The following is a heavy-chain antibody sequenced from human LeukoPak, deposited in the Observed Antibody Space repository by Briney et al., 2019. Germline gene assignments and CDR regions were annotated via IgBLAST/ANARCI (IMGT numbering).Heavy chain of an antibody. CDR3: AKDGSREQLVSRGKYFDY. D-gene: IGHD6-13*01. J-gene: IGHJ4*02. V-gene: IGHV3-30*02. Sequence: AGGSLRLSCAASGFTFSTYGMHWVRQAPGKGLEWVAFIRFDGSNTYYADSVKGRFTISRDSSTNTLYLQMTSLRPEDTALYYCAKDGSREQLVSRGKYFDYWGQGTLVTVSA. CDR2: IRFDGSNT. CDR1: GFTFSTYG.